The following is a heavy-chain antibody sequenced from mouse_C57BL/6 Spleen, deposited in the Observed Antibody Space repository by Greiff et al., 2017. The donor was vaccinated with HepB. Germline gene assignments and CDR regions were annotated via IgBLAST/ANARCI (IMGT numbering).Heavy chain of an antibody. V-gene: IGHV1-82*01. Sequence: VQLQQSGPELVKPGASVKISCKASGYAFSSSWMNWVKQRPGKGLEWIGRIYPGDGDTNYKGKFKGKATLTADKSSSTAYMQLSSLTSEDSAVYFCARDYYGSSSWFAYWGQGTLVTVSA. D-gene: IGHD1-1*01. CDR3: ARDYYGSSSWFAY. J-gene: IGHJ3*01. CDR2: IYPGDGDT. CDR1: GYAFSSSW.